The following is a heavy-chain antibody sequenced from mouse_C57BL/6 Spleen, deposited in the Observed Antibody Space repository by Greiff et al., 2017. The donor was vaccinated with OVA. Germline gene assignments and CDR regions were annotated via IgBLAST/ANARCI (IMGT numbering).Heavy chain of an antibody. CDR1: GFTFSDYY. D-gene: IGHD2-2*01. J-gene: IGHJ4*01. CDR3: ASMGTTRDYYAMDY. CDR2: INYDGSST. Sequence: EVQLVESEGGLVQPGSSMKLSCTASGFTFSDYYMAWVRQVPEKGLEWVANINYDGSSTYYLDSLKSRFIISRDNAKNILYLQMSSLKSEDTATYYCASMGTTRDYYAMDYWGQGTSVTVSS. V-gene: IGHV5-16*01.